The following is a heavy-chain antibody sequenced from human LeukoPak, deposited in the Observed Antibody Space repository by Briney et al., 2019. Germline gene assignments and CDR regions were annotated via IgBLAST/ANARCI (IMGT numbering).Heavy chain of an antibody. Sequence: SVKVSCKASGDTFSNYYAISWVRQAPGQGLEWMGRIVPIVGTANSAQKFQGRVTITADKSTGTIYMELSSLRSGDTAIYYCARGITMVRGVIKGGMDVWGQGTTVTVSS. V-gene: IGHV1-69*04. CDR2: IVPIVGTA. J-gene: IGHJ6*02. CDR1: GDTFSNYYA. D-gene: IGHD3-10*01. CDR3: ARGITMVRGVIKGGMDV.